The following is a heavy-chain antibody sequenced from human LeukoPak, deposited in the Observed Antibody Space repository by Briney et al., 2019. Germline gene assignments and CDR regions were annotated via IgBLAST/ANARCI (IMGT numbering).Heavy chain of an antibody. J-gene: IGHJ4*02. Sequence: PGGSLRLSCAASGFTYTSYGMTWVRQAPGKGLEWVANIKQDGSEKYYVDSVKGRFTISRDNAKNSLYLQMNSLRVEDTAVYYCARVRLGALDFWGQGTLVTVSS. CDR2: IKQDGSEK. V-gene: IGHV3-7*05. CDR3: ARVRLGALDF. CDR1: GFTYTSYG. D-gene: IGHD6-19*01.